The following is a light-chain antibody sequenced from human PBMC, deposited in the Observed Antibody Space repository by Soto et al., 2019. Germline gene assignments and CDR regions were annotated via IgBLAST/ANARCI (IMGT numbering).Light chain of an antibody. V-gene: IGKV1-5*03. CDR1: QSISSW. Sequence: DVQMTQSPSTLSASVGDRVTITCRASQSISSWLAWYKQKPGKAPELLIYQASTLESGVPSRFSGSGSATEYTLTISSLQPDEFATYYCQQYKTYSRTFGQGTKVDIK. CDR2: QAS. CDR3: QQYKTYSRT. J-gene: IGKJ1*01.